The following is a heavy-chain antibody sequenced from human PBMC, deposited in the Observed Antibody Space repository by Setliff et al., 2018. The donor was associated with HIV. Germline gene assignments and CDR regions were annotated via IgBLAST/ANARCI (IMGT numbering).Heavy chain of an antibody. CDR3: ARARRSSMVRGTYFDY. V-gene: IGHV1-69*13. J-gene: IGHJ4*02. Sequence: SVKVSCKASGGTFSSYAISWVRQAPGQGLEWMGGIIPIFGTANYAQKFQGRVTITADESTSTAYMELSSLRSEDTAAYYCARARRSSMVRGTYFDYWGQGTLVTVSS. CDR2: IIPIFGTA. CDR1: GGTFSSYA. D-gene: IGHD3-10*01.